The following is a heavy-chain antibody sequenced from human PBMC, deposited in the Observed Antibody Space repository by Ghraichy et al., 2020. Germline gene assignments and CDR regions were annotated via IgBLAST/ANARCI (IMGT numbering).Heavy chain of an antibody. Sequence: AGSLRLSCVGSGFTLSSYNMNWVRQSPGKGLEWVAYISYRGRSIFYADSVKGRFTISRDNVKNSLSLQMNSLRDEDTAVYYCARASTVVRFYYYDGMDVWGQGTTVTVSS. D-gene: IGHD4-23*01. V-gene: IGHV3-48*02. CDR2: ISYRGRSI. CDR1: GFTLSSYN. J-gene: IGHJ6*02. CDR3: ARASTVVRFYYYDGMDV.